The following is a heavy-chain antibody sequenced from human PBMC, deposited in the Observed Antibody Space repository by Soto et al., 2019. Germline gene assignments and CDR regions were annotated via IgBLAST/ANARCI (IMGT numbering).Heavy chain of an antibody. CDR3: AHRTPRALGIDY. CDR2: ISAYNGNT. D-gene: IGHD1-26*01. V-gene: IGHV1-18*01. Sequence: ASVKVSCKASGYTFTSYGISWVRQAPGQGLEWMGWISAYNGNTNYAQKLQGRVTITKDTSKNQVVLTMTNMDPVDTATYYCAHRTPRALGIDYWGQGTLVTVSS. CDR1: GYTFTSYG. J-gene: IGHJ4*02.